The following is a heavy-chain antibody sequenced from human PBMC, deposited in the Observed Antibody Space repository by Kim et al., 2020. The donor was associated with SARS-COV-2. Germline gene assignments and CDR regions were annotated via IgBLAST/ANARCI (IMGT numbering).Heavy chain of an antibody. CDR1: GGSISSYY. CDR3: ARGNFDY. CDR2: IYYSGST. J-gene: IGHJ4*02. V-gene: IGHV4-59*01. Sequence: SETLSLTCTVSGGSISSYYWSWIRQPPGKGLEWIGYIYYSGSTNYNPSLKSRVTISVDTSKNQFSLKLSSVTAADTAVYYCARGNFDYWGQGTLVTVSS.